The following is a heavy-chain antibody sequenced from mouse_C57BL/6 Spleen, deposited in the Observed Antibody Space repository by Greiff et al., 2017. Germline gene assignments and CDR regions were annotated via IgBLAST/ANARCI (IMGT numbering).Heavy chain of an antibody. CDR2: ISGGGGNT. J-gene: IGHJ2*01. CDR3: ARHNTPSYFDY. D-gene: IGHD5-1-1*01. V-gene: IGHV5-9*01. CDR1: GFTFSSYT. Sequence: EVKLMESGGGLVKPGGSLKLSCAASGFTFSSYTMSWVRQTPEKRLEWVATISGGGGNTYYPDSVKGRFTISRDNAKNTLYLQMSSLRSEDTALYYCARHNTPSYFDYWGQGTTLTVSS.